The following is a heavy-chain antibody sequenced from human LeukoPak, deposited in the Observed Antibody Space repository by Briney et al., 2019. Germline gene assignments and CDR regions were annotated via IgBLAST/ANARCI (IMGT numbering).Heavy chain of an antibody. J-gene: IGHJ4*02. Sequence: SETLSLTCTVSGGSISSGSYYWGWIRQPPGKGLEWIGEIYHSGSTNYNPSLKSRVTISVDKSKNQFSLKLSSVTAADTAVYYCARKYSSGWYDYWGQGTLVTVSS. CDR1: GGSISSGSYY. CDR3: ARKYSSGWYDY. V-gene: IGHV4-39*07. CDR2: IYHSGST. D-gene: IGHD6-19*01.